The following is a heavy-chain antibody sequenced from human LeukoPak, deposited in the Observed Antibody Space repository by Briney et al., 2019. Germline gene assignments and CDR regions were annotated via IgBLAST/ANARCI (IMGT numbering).Heavy chain of an antibody. CDR2: IRPTDGAT. CDR1: GYIFTDHF. Sequence: ASVKVSCKASGYIFTDHFFHWVRQAPGQGLEWMGWIRPTDGATKVAQKFQGRVTLTRDTSISTVYMEMSGLRFDDMAMYYCARGRYRYSYDYWGQGTLVTVSS. CDR3: ARGRYRYSYDY. V-gene: IGHV1-2*02. J-gene: IGHJ4*02. D-gene: IGHD1-26*01.